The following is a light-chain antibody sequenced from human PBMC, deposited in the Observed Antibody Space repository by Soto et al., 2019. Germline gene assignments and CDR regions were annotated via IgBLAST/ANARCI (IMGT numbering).Light chain of an antibody. CDR1: SSNIGSNV. CDR3: AAWDDSLHGVV. V-gene: IGLV1-44*01. CDR2: TNN. Sequence: QSVLTQPPSASGTPGQRVTISCSGSSSNIGSNVVNWYQHLPGTVPELLIYTNNQRPSGVPDRFSGSKSGTSASLAISGLQSEDEADYYCAAWDDSLHGVVFGGGTKVTVL. J-gene: IGLJ2*01.